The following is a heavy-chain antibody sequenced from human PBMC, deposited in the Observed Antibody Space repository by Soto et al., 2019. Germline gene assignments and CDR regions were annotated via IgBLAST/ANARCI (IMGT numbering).Heavy chain of an antibody. D-gene: IGHD6-13*01. J-gene: IGHJ6*02. CDR3: ASGGEEQLENYYYYYGMDV. CDR2: IYSGGST. V-gene: IGHV3-53*02. CDR1: GFTVSSNY. Sequence: EVQLVETGGGLIQPGGSLRLSCAASGFTVSSNYMSWVRQAPGKGLEWVSVIYSGGSTYYADSVKGRFTISRDNSKNTLYLQMNSMRAEETAVYYCASGGEEQLENYYYYYGMDVWGQGTTVTVSS.